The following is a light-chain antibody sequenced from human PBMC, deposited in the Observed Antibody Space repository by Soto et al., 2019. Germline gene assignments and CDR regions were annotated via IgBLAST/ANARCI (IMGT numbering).Light chain of an antibody. Sequence: DIQMTQSPSTLSASVGDRVTITCRASQSISTWLAWYQQEPGKAPKLLIHKASSLQSGVPSRFSGSGSGTDFTLTISSLHPDAVATYYCQQYNSYSPTFGQGTRVEIK. J-gene: IGKJ1*01. CDR2: KAS. V-gene: IGKV1-5*03. CDR1: QSISTW. CDR3: QQYNSYSPT.